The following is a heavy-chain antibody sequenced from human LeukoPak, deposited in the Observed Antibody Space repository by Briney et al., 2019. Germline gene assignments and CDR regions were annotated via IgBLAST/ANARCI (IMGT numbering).Heavy chain of an antibody. CDR3: AKHQQIYGDSLMDV. CDR2: ISGSGGRT. Sequence: GGSLRLSCAASGFTFSSYAMSWVRQAPGKGLEWVSTISGSGGRTYYTDSVKGRFTISRDNSKNTLFLQMNGLRAEDTAIYYCAKHQQIYGDSLMDVWGQGTTVTVSS. V-gene: IGHV3-23*01. J-gene: IGHJ6*02. CDR1: GFTFSSYA. D-gene: IGHD4-17*01.